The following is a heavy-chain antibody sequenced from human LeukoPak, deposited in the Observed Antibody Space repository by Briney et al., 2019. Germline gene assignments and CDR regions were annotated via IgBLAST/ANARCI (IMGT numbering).Heavy chain of an antibody. CDR1: RFTFSTYA. CDR2: VRQDGSEE. J-gene: IGHJ4*02. V-gene: IGHV3-7*01. CDR3: ARGGGYYGSGSYSAYYFDS. Sequence: GGSLRLSCTASRFTFSTYAMSWVRQAPGKGLEWVANVRQDGSEEFYKDSVKGRFTISRDNAKNSLYLQMNSLTAEDTAVYFCARGGGYYGSGSYSAYYFDSWGQGTLVTVSS. D-gene: IGHD3-10*01.